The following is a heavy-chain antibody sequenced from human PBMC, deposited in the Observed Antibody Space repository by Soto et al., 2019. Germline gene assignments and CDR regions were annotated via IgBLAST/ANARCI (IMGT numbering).Heavy chain of an antibody. J-gene: IGHJ4*02. D-gene: IGHD7-27*01. Sequence: GESLKISCKGSGYSFTTYWIGWVRQMPGKGLEWMGIIYPGDFDTRYSPSFQGQVTISADKSISTAYLQWRSLRVEDMAVYYCARDCLTGDPREAFDYWGQGALVTVSS. CDR1: GYSFTTYW. CDR2: IYPGDFDT. V-gene: IGHV5-51*01. CDR3: ARDCLTGDPREAFDY.